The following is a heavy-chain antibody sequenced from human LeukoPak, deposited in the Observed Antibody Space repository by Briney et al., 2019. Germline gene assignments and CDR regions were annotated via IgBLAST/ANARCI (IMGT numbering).Heavy chain of an antibody. CDR3: ARWDEYSSSSDAFDI. CDR2: IYYSGST. CDR1: GGSISSYY. D-gene: IGHD6-6*01. Sequence: SETLSLTCTVSGGSISSYYWSWLRQPPGKGLEWIGYIYYSGSTNYNPSLKSRVTISVDTSKNQFSLKLSSVTAADTAVYYCARWDEYSSSSDAFDIWGQGTMVTVSS. J-gene: IGHJ3*02. V-gene: IGHV4-59*01.